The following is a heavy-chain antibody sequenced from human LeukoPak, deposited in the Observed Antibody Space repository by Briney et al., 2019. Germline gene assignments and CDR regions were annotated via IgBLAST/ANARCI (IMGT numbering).Heavy chain of an antibody. J-gene: IGHJ4*02. CDR3: ARVSGWDQPRLAFLDY. V-gene: IGHV4-59*02. CDR2: ISSGGST. CDR1: GGSVGTYY. D-gene: IGHD2-2*01. Sequence: PSETLSLTCSVSGGSVGTYYWSWIRQSPGRGLEWIGYISSGGSTSYNPSLKSRVTISVDTSKNHFSLKLNPVAAADTAVYYCARVSGWDQPRLAFLDYWGQGTLVTVSS.